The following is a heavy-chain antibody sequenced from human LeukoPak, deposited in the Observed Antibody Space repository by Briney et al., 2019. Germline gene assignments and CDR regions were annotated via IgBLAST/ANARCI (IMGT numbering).Heavy chain of an antibody. CDR3: ASGLEHLQHWFY. Sequence: GGSLRLSCLASGFTVSTSYMSWVRQAPGRGLEWVSVIYSGGNTYYADSVKGRFIISRDNSKNTLFLQMEALRGEDTAVYYCASGLEHLQHWFYWGQGPRVSVYS. D-gene: IGHD1/OR15-1a*01. CDR2: IYSGGNT. CDR1: GFTVSTSY. J-gene: IGHJ4*02. V-gene: IGHV3-66*01.